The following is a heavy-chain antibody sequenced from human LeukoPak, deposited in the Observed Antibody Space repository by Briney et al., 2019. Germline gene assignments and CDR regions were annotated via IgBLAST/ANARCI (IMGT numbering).Heavy chain of an antibody. CDR3: ASLSTTGTTPSLGDY. V-gene: IGHV1-2*06. J-gene: IGHJ4*02. CDR1: GYTFTGYY. CDR2: INPNSGGT. D-gene: IGHD1-1*01. Sequence: GASVKVSCKASGYTFTGYYMHWVRQAPGQGLEWMGRINPNSGGTNYAQKFQGRVTMTRDTSISTAYMELSRLRSDDTAVYYCASLSTTGTTPSLGDYWGQGTLVTVSS.